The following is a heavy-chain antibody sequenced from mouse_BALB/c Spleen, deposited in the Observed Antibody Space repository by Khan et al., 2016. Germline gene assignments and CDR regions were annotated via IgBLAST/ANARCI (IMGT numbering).Heavy chain of an antibody. CDR3: ARRDNWFAY. V-gene: IGHV3-2*02. Sequence: EVELVESGPGLVKPSQSLSLTCTVTGYSITSDYAWNWIRQFPGNKLEWMGYISYSGSTSYNPSLKSRISITRDTSKNQFFLQLNSVTTEDTATYYCARRDNWFAYWGQGTLVTVSA. J-gene: IGHJ3*01. CDR1: GYSITSDYA. CDR2: ISYSGST.